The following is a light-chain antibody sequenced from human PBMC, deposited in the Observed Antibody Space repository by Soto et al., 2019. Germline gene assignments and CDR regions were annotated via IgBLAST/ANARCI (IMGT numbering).Light chain of an antibody. Sequence: ENVLTQSPGTLSLSPGERATLSCRASQSVSSSYLAWYEQKPGQAPRLLIYGASSSATGIPDRFSGSGSGTVFTLTISRLEPEDFAVYYCQQYGSSPWTFGQGTKVEIK. CDR1: QSVSSSY. CDR2: GAS. J-gene: IGKJ1*01. V-gene: IGKV3-20*01. CDR3: QQYGSSPWT.